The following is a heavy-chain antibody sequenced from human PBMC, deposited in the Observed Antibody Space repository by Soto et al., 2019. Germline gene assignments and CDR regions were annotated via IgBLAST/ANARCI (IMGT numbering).Heavy chain of an antibody. CDR3: AREGYCSGGSCSWYYYYGMDV. D-gene: IGHD2-15*01. V-gene: IGHV1-18*04. CDR2: ISAYNGNT. Sequence: ASVKVSCKASGYTFTSYGVSWVRQAPGQGLEWMGWISAYNGNTNYAQKLQGRVTMTTDTSTSTAYMELRSLRSDDTAVYYCAREGYCSGGSCSWYYYYGMDVWGQGTTVTVSS. J-gene: IGHJ6*02. CDR1: GYTFTSYG.